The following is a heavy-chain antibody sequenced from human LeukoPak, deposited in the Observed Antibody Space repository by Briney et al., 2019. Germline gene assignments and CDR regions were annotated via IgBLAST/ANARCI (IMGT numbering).Heavy chain of an antibody. CDR3: AKSPRIAAAGTIAFDI. CDR1: GFTFSDYY. D-gene: IGHD6-13*01. Sequence: PGGSLRLSCAASGFTFSDYYMSWIRQAPGKGLEWVSAISGSGGSTYYADSVKGRFTISRDNSKNTLYLQMNSLRAEDTAVYYCAKSPRIAAAGTIAFDIWGQGTMVTVSS. J-gene: IGHJ3*02. V-gene: IGHV3-23*01. CDR2: ISGSGGST.